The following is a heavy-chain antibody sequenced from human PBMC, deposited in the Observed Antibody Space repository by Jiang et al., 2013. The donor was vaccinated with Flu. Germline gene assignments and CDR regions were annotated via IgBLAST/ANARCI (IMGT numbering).Heavy chain of an antibody. J-gene: IGHJ6*02. V-gene: IGHV1-46*01. CDR1: GYTFTSYY. Sequence: SGAEVKKPGASVKVSCKASGYTFTSYYMHWVRQAPGQGLEWMGIINPSGGSTSYAQKFQGRVTMTRDTSTSTVYMELSSLRSEDTAVYYCARDKSELAITIFGVTSGMDVWGQGTTVTVSS. CDR2: INPSGGST. CDR3: ARDKSELAITIFGVTSGMDV. D-gene: IGHD3-3*01.